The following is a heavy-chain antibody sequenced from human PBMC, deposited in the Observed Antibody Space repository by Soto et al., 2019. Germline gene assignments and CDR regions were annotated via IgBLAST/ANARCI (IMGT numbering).Heavy chain of an antibody. CDR2: INHSGSA. CDR1: GGSFSGYY. Sequence: SETLSLTCAVYGGSFSGYYWSWIRQPPGKGLEWIGEINHSGSANYNPSLKSRVTISVDTSKNQFSLKLSSVTAADTAVYYCARGPRYYDFWSGYTNWFDPWGQGTLVTVSS. V-gene: IGHV4-34*01. CDR3: ARGPRYYDFWSGYTNWFDP. J-gene: IGHJ5*02. D-gene: IGHD3-3*01.